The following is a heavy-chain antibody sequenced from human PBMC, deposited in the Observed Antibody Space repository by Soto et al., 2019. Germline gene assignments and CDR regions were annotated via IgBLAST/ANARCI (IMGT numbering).Heavy chain of an antibody. V-gene: IGHV1-3*01. Sequence: QVQLVQSGAEVKKPGASVKVSCKASGYTFTSYAMHWVRQAPGQRLEWMGWSNAGNGNTKYSQKFQGRVTITRDTSASTAYMELSSLRSEDTAVYYCARDPLRWYLDYWGQGPLVTVSS. CDR1: GYTFTSYA. CDR3: ARDPLRWYLDY. D-gene: IGHD4-17*01. CDR2: SNAGNGNT. J-gene: IGHJ4*02.